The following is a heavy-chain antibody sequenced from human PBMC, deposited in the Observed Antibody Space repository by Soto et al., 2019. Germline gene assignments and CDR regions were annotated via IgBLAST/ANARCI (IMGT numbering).Heavy chain of an antibody. CDR1: GGTFSSYA. Sequence: GASVKVSCKASGGTFSSYAISWVRQAPGQGLEWMGWIIAYNGNTNYAQKFQGRVTMTTDTSTSTAYMELRSLRSDDTAVYYCARDFFDSVGATSDAFDIWGQGTMVTVSS. D-gene: IGHD1-26*01. CDR3: ARDFFDSVGATSDAFDI. V-gene: IGHV1-18*01. J-gene: IGHJ3*02. CDR2: IIAYNGNT.